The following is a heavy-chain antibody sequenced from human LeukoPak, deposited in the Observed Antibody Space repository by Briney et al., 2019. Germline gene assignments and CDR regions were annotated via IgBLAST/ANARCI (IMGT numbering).Heavy chain of an antibody. D-gene: IGHD4-17*01. V-gene: IGHV3-7*03. J-gene: IGHJ1*01. CDR2: IKQDGSEK. CDR3: AKEAAYGDFEYFQH. CDR1: KFTFTVYW. Sequence: GGSLRLSCSASKFTFTVYWMTWVRQAPGNGLEWVANIKQDGSEKYYVDSVKGRFTISRDNSKNTLYLQMNSLRAEDTAVYYCAKEAAYGDFEYFQHWGQGTLVTVSS.